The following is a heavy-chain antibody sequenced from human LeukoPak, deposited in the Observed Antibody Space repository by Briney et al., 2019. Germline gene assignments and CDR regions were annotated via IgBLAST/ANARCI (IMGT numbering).Heavy chain of an antibody. CDR2: IYTSGST. V-gene: IGHV4-4*07. CDR1: GGSISSYY. Sequence: SETLSLTCTVSGGSISSYYWSWIRQPAGKGLEWIGRIYTSGSTSYNPSLKSRVTMSLDTSRNQFSLKLNSVTAADTAVYYCAKSNGYGLVDIWGQGTMVTVSS. CDR3: AKSNGYGLVDI. J-gene: IGHJ3*02. D-gene: IGHD3-10*01.